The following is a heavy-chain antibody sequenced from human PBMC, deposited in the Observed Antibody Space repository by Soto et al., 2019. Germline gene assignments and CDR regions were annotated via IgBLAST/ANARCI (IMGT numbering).Heavy chain of an antibody. CDR1: GFTFSSYD. Sequence: GGSLRLSCAASGFTFSSYDMNWVRQAPGRGLEWLSYITSSSTAIQYADSVKGRFIISRDNAKKSLYLQMNSLRAEDTAVYYCARSSGSHQGLVDYWGQGTLVTVSS. CDR3: ARSSGSHQGLVDY. J-gene: IGHJ4*02. CDR2: ITSSSTAI. D-gene: IGHD1-26*01. V-gene: IGHV3-48*04.